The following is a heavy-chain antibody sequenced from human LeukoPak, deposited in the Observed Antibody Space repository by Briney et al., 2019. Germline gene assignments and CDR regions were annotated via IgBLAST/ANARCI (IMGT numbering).Heavy chain of an antibody. V-gene: IGHV3-30*18. CDR3: AKEDLGPGDYPCCYGMDV. CDR1: GFTFDDYA. CDR2: ISYDASGK. D-gene: IGHD4-17*01. J-gene: IGHJ6*04. Sequence: PGGSLRLSCAASGFTFDDYAMHWVRQAPGKGLEWVAIISYDASGKYYADSVKGRVTISRDNSKNTVYLQMNSLRAEDTAVYYCAKEDLGPGDYPCCYGMDVWGKGTTVNVSP.